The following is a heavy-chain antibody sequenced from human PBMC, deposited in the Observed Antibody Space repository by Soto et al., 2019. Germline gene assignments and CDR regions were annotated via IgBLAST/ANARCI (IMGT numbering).Heavy chain of an antibody. V-gene: IGHV4-61*08. Sequence: PSETLSLTCSVSGDSVSSGDYYWSWIRQPPGKGLEWIGHVYFSGSTNYIPSLKSRLTMSVDTAKNQFSLKLNPVTAADTAVYYCARIPVDTYMIYWSDPWGQGTQVTVSS. CDR2: VYFSGST. CDR1: GDSVSSGDYY. CDR3: ARIPVDTYMIYWSDP. D-gene: IGHD3-16*01. J-gene: IGHJ5*02.